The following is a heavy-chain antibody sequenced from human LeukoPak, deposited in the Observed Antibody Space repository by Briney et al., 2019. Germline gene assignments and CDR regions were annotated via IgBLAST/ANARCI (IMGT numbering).Heavy chain of an antibody. CDR1: GFTVSRNY. CDR2: IYSGDST. D-gene: IGHD6-13*01. J-gene: IGHJ4*02. V-gene: IGHV3-66*01. CDR3: ARMAAAVSY. Sequence: GGSLRLSCAASGFTVSRNYMTWVRQAPGKGLEWVSVIYSGDSTYYADSVKGRFTISRDISKNTLYLQMNSLKAEDTAVYYCARMAAAVSYWGQGTLVTVSS.